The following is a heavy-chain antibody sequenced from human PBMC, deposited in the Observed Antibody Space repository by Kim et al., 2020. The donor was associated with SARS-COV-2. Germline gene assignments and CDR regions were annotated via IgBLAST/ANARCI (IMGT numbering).Heavy chain of an antibody. CDR1: GYTFSNLY. CDR2: INPNSGAT. Sequence: ASVKVSCKTSGYTFSNLYIHWVRQAPGQGLECMGWINPNSGATNYAPRFQGRVTMTRHTSISTAYMELNRLRSDDTAMYYCARSGLDSWGQGTLVTVSS. CDR3: ARSGLDS. J-gene: IGHJ4*02. V-gene: IGHV1-2*02.